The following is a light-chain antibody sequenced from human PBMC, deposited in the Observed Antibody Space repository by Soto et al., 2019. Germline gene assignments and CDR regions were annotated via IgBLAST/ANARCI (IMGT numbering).Light chain of an antibody. Sequence: QSVLTQPASVSGSPGQSITISCTGTSSDVGDYKDVSWYQQHPDKAPKLKISVNSNRPSGISNRFSASKSVHTASLTISGVKAEYEADYYCSSYTSSDTPDVFGTGTKLTVL. J-gene: IGLJ1*01. CDR1: SSDVGDYKD. V-gene: IGLV2-14*01. CDR2: VNS. CDR3: SSYTSSDTPDV.